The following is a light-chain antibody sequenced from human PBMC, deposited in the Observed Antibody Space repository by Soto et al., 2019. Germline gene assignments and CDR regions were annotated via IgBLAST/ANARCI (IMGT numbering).Light chain of an antibody. J-gene: IGKJ1*01. CDR1: QSVSNNY. CDR3: QQYGSSGT. Sequence: EIVLTQSPGTLSLSPGERATLSCRASQSVSNNYLAWYQQKPGQAPRILIYGASNRATGIPDRFSGSGSGTDFNLTISRLEPEDFAVYYCQQYGSSGTVGQGTKVEIK. V-gene: IGKV3-20*01. CDR2: GAS.